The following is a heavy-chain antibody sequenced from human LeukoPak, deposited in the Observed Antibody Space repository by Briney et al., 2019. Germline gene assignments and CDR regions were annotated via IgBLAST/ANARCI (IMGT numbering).Heavy chain of an antibody. CDR3: TRAGEVLPHDGFDI. V-gene: IGHV3-53*01. J-gene: IGHJ3*02. Sequence: GGSLRLSCAASGFTISRNYMSWVRQAQGRGLEWVSIIYIDDTTYYADPVRGRFTISRDISKNTVYLQMYSLRVEGTAVYFCTRAGEVLPHDGFDIWGRGTMVTVSS. CDR2: IYIDDTT. D-gene: IGHD1-26*01. CDR1: GFTISRNY.